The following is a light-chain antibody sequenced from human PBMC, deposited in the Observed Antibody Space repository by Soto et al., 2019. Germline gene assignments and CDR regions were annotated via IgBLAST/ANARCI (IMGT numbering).Light chain of an antibody. Sequence: DIQMTQSPSTLSASVGDRVTIPCRASQSISSYLNWYQQKPGKAPSLLIYATSSLQSGVPSRFSGSGSGTDFTLTISSLQPEDFATYYCQQSYSTPTFGQGTKVDI. J-gene: IGKJ1*01. CDR2: ATS. CDR3: QQSYSTPT. CDR1: QSISSY. V-gene: IGKV1-39*01.